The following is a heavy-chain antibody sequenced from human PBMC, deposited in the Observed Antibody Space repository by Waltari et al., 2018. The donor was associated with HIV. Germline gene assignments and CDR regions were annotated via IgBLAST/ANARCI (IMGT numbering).Heavy chain of an antibody. CDR3: ARDTPDAYYYDTSGYWS. Sequence: QVQLVQSGAEVKKPGASVKVSCKASGYTFTGYYMHWVRQAPGQGLEWMGWINPNSGGKNYAQKFQGRSTRTRDTSISTAYMELSRLRSDDTAVYYCARDTPDAYYYDTSGYWSWGQGTLVTVSS. D-gene: IGHD3-22*01. J-gene: IGHJ5*02. CDR1: GYTFTGYY. CDR2: INPNSGGK. V-gene: IGHV1-2*02.